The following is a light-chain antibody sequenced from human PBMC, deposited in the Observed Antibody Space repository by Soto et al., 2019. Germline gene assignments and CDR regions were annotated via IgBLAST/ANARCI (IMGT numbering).Light chain of an antibody. V-gene: IGLV1-40*01. CDR2: GNG. CDR3: QSYDKGLTAYV. J-gene: IGLJ1*01. CDR1: SSSIGAGYD. Sequence: QSVLTQPPSVSGAPGQRVTISCSGTSSSIGAGYDVSWYHQLPGTAPKLVVSGNGNRPSGVPDRLSASKSGTTASLAITGLQDEDEGHYYCQSYDKGLTAYVFGTGTKLTVL.